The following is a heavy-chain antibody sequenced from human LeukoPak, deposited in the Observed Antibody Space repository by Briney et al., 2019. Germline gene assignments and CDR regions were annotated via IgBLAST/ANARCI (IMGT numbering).Heavy chain of an antibody. D-gene: IGHD1-7*01. Sequence: SETLSLTCAVYGGSFSGYYWSWIRQPPGKGLEWIGEINHSGSTNYNPSLKSRVTISVDTSKNQSSLKLSSVTAADTAVYYCARNWNYWYYFDYWGQGTLVTVSS. V-gene: IGHV4-34*01. CDR3: ARNWNYWYYFDY. CDR1: GGSFSGYY. CDR2: INHSGST. J-gene: IGHJ4*02.